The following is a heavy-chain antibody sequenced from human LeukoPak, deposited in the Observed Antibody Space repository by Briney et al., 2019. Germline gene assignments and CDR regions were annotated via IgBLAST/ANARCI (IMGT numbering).Heavy chain of an antibody. V-gene: IGHV4-4*07. CDR1: GGSISSSY. CDR3: AREGSGWYIDY. J-gene: IGHJ4*02. CDR2: IYASGNT. Sequence: SETLSLTCTDSGGSISSSYWRWIRQAAGKGLECIGRIYASGNTNYNPSLKSRVTMSVDTSKNQISLKLGSVTAADAAMYYCAREGSGWYIDYWGQGTLVTVSS. D-gene: IGHD6-19*01.